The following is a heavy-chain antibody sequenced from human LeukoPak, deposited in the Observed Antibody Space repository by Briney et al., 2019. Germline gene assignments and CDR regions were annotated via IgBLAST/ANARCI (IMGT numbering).Heavy chain of an antibody. V-gene: IGHV3-48*03. CDR3: VRDSGSVGELRPSTFDY. CDR1: GFIFSSYE. Sequence: GGSLRLSCAASGFIFSSYEMNWVRQAPGKGLEWVSYISSSGSTIYYADSVKGRFTISRDYAKNSLYLQMNSVRAEDTAVYYCVRDSGSVGELRPSTFDYWGQGTLVTVSS. D-gene: IGHD1-26*01. CDR2: ISSSGSTI. J-gene: IGHJ4*02.